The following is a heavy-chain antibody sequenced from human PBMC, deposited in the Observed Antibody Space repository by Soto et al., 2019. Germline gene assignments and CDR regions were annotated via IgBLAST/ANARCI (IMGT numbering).Heavy chain of an antibody. Sequence: QITLKESGLTLVKPTQTLTLTCTSSGFSLSTSGVGVGWIRQPPGKALEWLALIYWDDDKRYSTSLKSWLTITKDTSKNQVVLTMTNMNPVDTSTYYCAHGLSSYCEYYYYYGMDVWGQGATVTV. CDR3: AHGLSSYCEYYYYYGMDV. J-gene: IGHJ6*02. V-gene: IGHV2-5*02. D-gene: IGHD2-21*01. CDR2: IYWDDDK. CDR1: GFSLSTSGVG.